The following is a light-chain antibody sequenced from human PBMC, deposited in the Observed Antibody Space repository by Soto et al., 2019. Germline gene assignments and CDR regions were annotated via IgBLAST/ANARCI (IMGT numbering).Light chain of an antibody. V-gene: IGKV3-20*01. Sequence: VLTQSPGTLSLSPGERATLSCRASQTVTSNFLAWYQEKPGQAPRLLIYAASSRATGIPDRFSGSGSGTDFTLTISRLEPEDFAVYYCHHYGSTFGQGTKVDIK. CDR2: AAS. CDR3: HHYGST. CDR1: QTVTSNF. J-gene: IGKJ1*01.